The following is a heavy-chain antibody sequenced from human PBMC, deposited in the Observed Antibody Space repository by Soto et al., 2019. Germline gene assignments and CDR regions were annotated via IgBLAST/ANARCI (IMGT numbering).Heavy chain of an antibody. Sequence: GESLKISCKGSVYSFTSYWISWVRQMPGKGLEWMGRIDPSDSHTNYSPSFQGHVTISADKSISTAYLQWSSLKASDTAMYYCARHIRAAAGHDAFDIWGQGTTVTVSS. CDR3: ARHIRAAAGHDAFDI. CDR2: IDPSDSHT. J-gene: IGHJ3*02. D-gene: IGHD6-13*01. CDR1: VYSFTSYW. V-gene: IGHV5-10-1*01.